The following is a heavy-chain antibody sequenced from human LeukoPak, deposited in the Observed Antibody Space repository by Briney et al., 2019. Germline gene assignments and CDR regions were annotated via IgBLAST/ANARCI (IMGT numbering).Heavy chain of an antibody. CDR3: ARDTAAGRYYYYGMDV. V-gene: IGHV3-7*03. CDR2: IKQDGSEK. CDR1: GFTFSSYW. J-gene: IGHJ6*02. D-gene: IGHD6-13*01. Sequence: GGSLRLSCAASGFTFSSYWMSWVRQAPGKGLEWVANIKQDGSEKYYVDSVKGRFTISRDNAKNSLYLQMNSLRAEDTAVYYCARDTAAGRYYYYGMDVWGQGTTVTVSS.